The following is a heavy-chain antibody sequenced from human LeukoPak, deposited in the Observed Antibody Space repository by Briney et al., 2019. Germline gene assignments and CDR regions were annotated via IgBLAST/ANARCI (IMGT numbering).Heavy chain of an antibody. D-gene: IGHD2-2*01. CDR3: AKGYEGVVPAAMPNGAFDI. J-gene: IGHJ3*02. V-gene: IGHV3-23*01. CDR2: ISGSGGST. CDR1: GFTFSSYA. Sequence: GGSLRLSCAASGFTFSSYAMSWVRQAPGKGLECVSAISGSGGSTYYADSVKGRFTISRDNSKNTLYLQMNSLRAEDTAVYCCAKGYEGVVPAAMPNGAFDIWGQGTMVTVSS.